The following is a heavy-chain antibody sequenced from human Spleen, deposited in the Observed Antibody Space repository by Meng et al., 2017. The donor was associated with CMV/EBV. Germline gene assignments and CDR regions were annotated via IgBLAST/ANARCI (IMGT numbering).Heavy chain of an antibody. Sequence: QVHIGQAGAEVRKPGASVKVSCKASGYTFTGYYMHWVRQAPGQGLEWMGWINPNSGGTNYAQKFQGRVTMTRDTSISTAYMELSRLRSDDTAVYYCARDGGYGDYVFDYWGQGTLVTVSS. J-gene: IGHJ4*02. V-gene: IGHV1-2*02. CDR1: GYTFTGYY. CDR3: ARDGGYGDYVFDY. D-gene: IGHD4-17*01. CDR2: INPNSGGT.